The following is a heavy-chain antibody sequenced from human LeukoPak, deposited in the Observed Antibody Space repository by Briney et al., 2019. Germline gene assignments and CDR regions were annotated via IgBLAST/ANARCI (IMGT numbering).Heavy chain of an antibody. CDR3: ARSSTTYYYFDF. CDR2: INPTSGGT. CDR1: GGTFSSYA. Sequence: GASVKVSCKASGGTFSSYAISWVRQAPGQGLEWMGRINPTSGGTTSAQKFRGRVTMTRDTSINTAYMELSRLRSDDTAVFYCARSSTTYYYFDFWGQGALVTVSS. D-gene: IGHD2-2*01. J-gene: IGHJ4*02. V-gene: IGHV1-2*06.